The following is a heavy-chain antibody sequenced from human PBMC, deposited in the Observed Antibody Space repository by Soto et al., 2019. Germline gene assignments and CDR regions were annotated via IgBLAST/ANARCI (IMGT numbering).Heavy chain of an antibody. V-gene: IGHV3-30-3*01. D-gene: IGHD3-22*01. Sequence: GWSLRLSCAASGFTFSSYAMHLVRQAPGKGLEWVAVISYDGSNKYYADSVKGRFTISRDNSKNTLYLQMNSLRAEDTAVYYCASGHTMIVVGPFAYWGQGTMVTVSS. J-gene: IGHJ4*02. CDR2: ISYDGSNK. CDR1: GFTFSSYA. CDR3: ASGHTMIVVGPFAY.